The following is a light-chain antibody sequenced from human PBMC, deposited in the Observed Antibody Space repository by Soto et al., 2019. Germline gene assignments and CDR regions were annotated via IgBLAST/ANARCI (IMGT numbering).Light chain of an antibody. V-gene: IGKV3-11*01. J-gene: IGKJ1*01. CDR2: DAS. Sequence: EIVLTQSPATLSLSPGEGVTLSCRASQSVSSYLAWYQQKPGQAPRLLIYDASNRATGIPARFSGGGSGAGVPVTVSSLQHEFVAVYEVQRRRDWPVTFGLANKV. CDR1: QSVSSY. CDR3: QRRRDWPVT.